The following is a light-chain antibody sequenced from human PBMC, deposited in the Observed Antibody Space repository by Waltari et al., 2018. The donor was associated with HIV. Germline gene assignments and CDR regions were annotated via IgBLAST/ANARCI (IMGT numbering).Light chain of an antibody. CDR1: SSDVGGYNY. J-gene: IGLJ2*01. Sequence: QSALTQPPSASGSPGQSVTISCTGTSSDVGGYNYVSWYQQHPGKAPKLMIYEVSKRPSGVPDLFSGSKSGNAASLTVSGLQAEDEADYYCSSYAGSSNLVFGGGTKLTVL. V-gene: IGLV2-8*01. CDR3: SSYAGSSNLV. CDR2: EVS.